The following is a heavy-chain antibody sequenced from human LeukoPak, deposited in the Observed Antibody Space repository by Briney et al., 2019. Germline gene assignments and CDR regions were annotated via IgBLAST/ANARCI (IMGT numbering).Heavy chain of an antibody. J-gene: IGHJ4*02. CDR2: ISGRDGST. CDR1: GFTFSSYE. D-gene: IGHD3-10*01. V-gene: IGHV3-23*01. Sequence: PGGSLRLSCAASGFTFSSYEMNWVRQAPGKGLEWVSNISGRDGSTYYADSVKGRFTISRDNYKNTLYLQMNSLRAEDTAVYYCEKASLRDLRSYSSNWGQGTLVTVSS. CDR3: EKASLRDLRSYSSN.